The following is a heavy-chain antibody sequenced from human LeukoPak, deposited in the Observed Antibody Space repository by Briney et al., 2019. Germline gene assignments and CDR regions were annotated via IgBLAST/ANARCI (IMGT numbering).Heavy chain of an antibody. D-gene: IGHD3-10*01. CDR3: AKDFTNRNEDGSPLDY. CDR2: ISYDGSNK. CDR1: GFTVSSDY. Sequence: GGSLRLSCAASGFTVSSDYMTWVRQAPGKGLEWVAVISYDGSNKYYADSVKGRFTISRDNSKNTLYLQMNSLRAEDTAVYYCAKDFTNRNEDGSPLDYWGQGTLVTVSS. V-gene: IGHV3-30*18. J-gene: IGHJ4*02.